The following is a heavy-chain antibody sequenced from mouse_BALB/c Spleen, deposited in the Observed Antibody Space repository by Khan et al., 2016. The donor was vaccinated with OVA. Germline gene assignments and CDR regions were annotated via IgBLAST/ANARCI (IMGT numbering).Heavy chain of an antibody. CDR3: ARRDYGSSYWFFDV. CDR1: GYTFTDYN. D-gene: IGHD1-1*01. Sequence: IQLVQSGPELVKPGASVKISCKASGYTFTDYNMHWVKQSHGKSLEWIGYIYPYNDGTVYNQKFKTKATLTVDNSSSTAYMELRSLTSEDSAVYYCARRDYGSSYWFFDVWGAGTTVTVSS. CDR2: IYPYNDGT. J-gene: IGHJ1*01. V-gene: IGHV1S29*02.